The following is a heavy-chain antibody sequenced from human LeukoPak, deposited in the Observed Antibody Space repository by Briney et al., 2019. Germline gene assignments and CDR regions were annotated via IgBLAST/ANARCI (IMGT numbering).Heavy chain of an antibody. D-gene: IGHD6-19*01. Sequence: GGSLRLSCAASGFTFSSYAMSWVRQAPGKGLEWVSAISGSGGTTYYADSVKGRFTISRDNSKNTLYMQMNSLRAADTAVYYCARLASSGWSHCDYWGQGTLVTVSS. V-gene: IGHV3-23*01. CDR2: ISGSGGTT. CDR3: ARLASSGWSHCDY. J-gene: IGHJ4*02. CDR1: GFTFSSYA.